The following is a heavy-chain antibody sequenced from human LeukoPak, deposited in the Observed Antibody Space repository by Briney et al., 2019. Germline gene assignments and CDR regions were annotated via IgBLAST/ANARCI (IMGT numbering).Heavy chain of an antibody. CDR1: GSSITSYY. CDR3: ARATTAYCTGGICPNFDY. D-gene: IGHD2-8*02. Sequence: PSETLSLTCTVSGSSITSYYWSWIRQPPGGGLEWIGYVYYSGSTNYNPSLKSRVTISVDTSKNQFSLKLTSVTAADTALYYCARATTAYCTGGICPNFDYWGQGTLVTVSS. J-gene: IGHJ4*02. CDR2: VYYSGST. V-gene: IGHV4-59*01.